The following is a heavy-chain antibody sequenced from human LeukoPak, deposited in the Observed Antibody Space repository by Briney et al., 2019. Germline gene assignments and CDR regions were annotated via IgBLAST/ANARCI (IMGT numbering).Heavy chain of an antibody. D-gene: IGHD4-11*01. CDR3: ARGHSNFDH. Sequence: GGSLRLSCAASGFTFSSYAMHWVRQAPGKGLEWVAVISYDGSNKYYADSVKGRFTISRDNSKNTLYQQMNSLRAEDTAVYYCARGHSNFDHWGQGTLVTVSS. J-gene: IGHJ4*02. V-gene: IGHV3-30-3*01. CDR2: ISYDGSNK. CDR1: GFTFSSYA.